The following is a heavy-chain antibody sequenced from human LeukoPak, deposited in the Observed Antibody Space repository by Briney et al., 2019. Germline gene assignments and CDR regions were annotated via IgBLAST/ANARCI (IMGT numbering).Heavy chain of an antibody. J-gene: IGHJ1*01. CDR2: INHSGST. CDR1: GGSFSGYY. D-gene: IGHD3-22*01. V-gene: IGHV4-34*01. Sequence: PSETLSLTCIVSGGSFSGYYWSWIRQPPGKGLEWIGEINHSGSTNYNPSLKSRVTISVDTSKNQCSLRLNSVTAADTAVYYCAYSSGYQQHSGQGTLVTVSS. CDR3: AYSSGYQQH.